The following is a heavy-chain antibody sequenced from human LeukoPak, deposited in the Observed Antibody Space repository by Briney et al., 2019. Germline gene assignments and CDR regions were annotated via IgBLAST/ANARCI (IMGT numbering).Heavy chain of an antibody. CDR3: AKGQVASGNTLRFDS. V-gene: IGHV3-23*01. Sequence: PGGSLRLSCAVSGFTFSTYPMSWVRLAPGKGLEWVSSISGSGGNTYYADSVKGRFTISRDNSKNTLYMQINSLRAEDTAVYYCAKGQVASGNTLRFDSWGQGTLVTVSS. CDR2: ISGSGGNT. D-gene: IGHD4-23*01. J-gene: IGHJ4*02. CDR1: GFTFSTYP.